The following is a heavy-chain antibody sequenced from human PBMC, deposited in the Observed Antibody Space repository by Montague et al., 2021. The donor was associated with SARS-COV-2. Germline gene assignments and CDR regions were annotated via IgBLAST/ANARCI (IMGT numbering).Heavy chain of an antibody. V-gene: IGHV3-21*01. CDR1: GFTFSSYS. CDR3: ARARGIGNYYYGMDV. CDR2: ISSSSSYI. D-gene: IGHD2-21*01. J-gene: IGHJ6*02. Sequence: SLRLSCAASGFTFSSYSMNWVRQAPGKGLEWVSSISSSSSYIYYXDSVKGRFTISKDNAKNSLYLQMNSLRAEDTAVYYCARARGIGNYYYGMDVWGQGTTLTVSS.